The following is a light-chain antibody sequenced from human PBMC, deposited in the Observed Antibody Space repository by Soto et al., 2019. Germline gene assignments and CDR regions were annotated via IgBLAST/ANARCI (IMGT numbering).Light chain of an antibody. CDR3: QQYKTYPWT. Sequence: DIQMTQFPSTLAASVGDKITITCRARQSISNLLAWYQQKPGKAPILLIYKASSLESGVPSKFSGTGSGTEFSLTISSLQPDDSATYYCQQYKTYPWTFGQGTKVEIK. V-gene: IGKV1-5*03. J-gene: IGKJ1*01. CDR2: KAS. CDR1: QSISNL.